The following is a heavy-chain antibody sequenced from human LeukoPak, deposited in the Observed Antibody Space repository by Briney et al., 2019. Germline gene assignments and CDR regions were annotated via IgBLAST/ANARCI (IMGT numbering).Heavy chain of an antibody. Sequence: GGSLRLSCAASGFTVSSNYMSWVRQAPGKGLEWVSVIYSGGSTYYADSVKGRFTISRDNSKNTLYLQLNSLRAEDTAVYYCARDGYYYDSSGPSDAFDIWGQGTMVTVSS. CDR3: ARDGYYYDSSGPSDAFDI. J-gene: IGHJ3*02. CDR2: IYSGGST. V-gene: IGHV3-53*01. D-gene: IGHD3-22*01. CDR1: GFTVSSNY.